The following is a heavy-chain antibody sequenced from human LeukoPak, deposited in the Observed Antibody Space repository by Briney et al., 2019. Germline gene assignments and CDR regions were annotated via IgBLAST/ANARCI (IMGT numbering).Heavy chain of an antibody. CDR1: GGTFSSYA. Sequence: SVKVSCXASGGTFSSYAISWVRRAPGQGLEWMGGIIPIFGTANYAQKFQGRVTITADESTSTAYMELSSLRSEDTAVYYCASATYYYDSSGPRGGWFDPWGQGTLVTVSS. V-gene: IGHV1-69*01. CDR3: ASATYYYDSSGPRGGWFDP. J-gene: IGHJ5*02. CDR2: IIPIFGTA. D-gene: IGHD3-22*01.